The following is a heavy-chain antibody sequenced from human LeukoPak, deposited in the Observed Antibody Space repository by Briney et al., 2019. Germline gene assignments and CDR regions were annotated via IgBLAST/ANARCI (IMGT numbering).Heavy chain of an antibody. J-gene: IGHJ5*02. CDR3: ARRGIVGYCSGGSCSNWFDP. Sequence: SETLSLTCTVSGGSISSYYWSWIRQPPGKGLEWIGYIYYSGSTNYNPSLKSRVTISVDTSKNQFSLNLNSVTAADTAVYYCARRGIVGYCSGGSCSNWFDPWGQGTLVTVSS. CDR1: GGSISSYY. D-gene: IGHD2-15*01. CDR2: IYYSGST. V-gene: IGHV4-59*08.